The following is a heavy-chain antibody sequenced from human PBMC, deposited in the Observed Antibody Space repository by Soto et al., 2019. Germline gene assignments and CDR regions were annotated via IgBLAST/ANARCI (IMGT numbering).Heavy chain of an antibody. V-gene: IGHV4-34*01. CDR2: INHSGST. Sequence: SETLSLTCAVYGGSFSGYYWSWIRQPPGKGLEWIGEINHSGSTNYNPSLKSRVTISVDTSKNQFSLKLSSVTAADTAVYYCARALGQLERRDAFDIWGQGTMVTVSS. D-gene: IGHD1-1*01. CDR3: ARALGQLERRDAFDI. J-gene: IGHJ3*02. CDR1: GGSFSGYY.